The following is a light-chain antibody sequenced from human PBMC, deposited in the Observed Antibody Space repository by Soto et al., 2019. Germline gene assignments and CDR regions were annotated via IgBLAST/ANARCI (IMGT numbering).Light chain of an antibody. CDR1: QSVSSY. V-gene: IGKV3-11*01. CDR3: QQRSNWPVT. J-gene: IGKJ1*01. CDR2: DAS. Sequence: EIVLTESPATLSLSSGERATLSCMASQSVSSYLSWYQQKPGQAPRLLIYDASNRATGIPARFSGSGSGTDFTLSINSLEPEEFAVYYCQQRSNWPVTFGQETKV.